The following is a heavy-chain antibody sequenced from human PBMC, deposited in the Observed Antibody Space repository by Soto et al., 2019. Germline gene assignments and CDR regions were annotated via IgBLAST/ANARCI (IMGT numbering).Heavy chain of an antibody. Sequence: GGSLRLSCVVSGFTFSSSWMHWVRQAPGKGLVWVSRINSDGSSTNYADSVKGRFTMSRDNSKNMLYLQMNSLRAEDTAVYFCAERQGIGAAAKNFDFWGQGARVTVSS. V-gene: IGHV3-74*01. CDR2: INSDGSST. CDR3: AERQGIGAAAKNFDF. CDR1: GFTFSSSW. J-gene: IGHJ4*02. D-gene: IGHD6-13*01.